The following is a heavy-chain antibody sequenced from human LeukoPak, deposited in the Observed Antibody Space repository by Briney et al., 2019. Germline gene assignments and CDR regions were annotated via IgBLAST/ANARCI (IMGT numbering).Heavy chain of an antibody. CDR3: ARARIDCSSTSCDDAFDI. Sequence: GASVKVSCKASGYTFTSYDINWVRQATGQGLEWMGWMNPNSGNTGYAQKFQGRVTITRNTSISTAYMELSSLRSEDTAVYYCARARIDCSSTSCDDAFDIWGQGTVVTVSS. V-gene: IGHV1-8*03. D-gene: IGHD2-2*01. CDR2: MNPNSGNT. J-gene: IGHJ3*02. CDR1: GYTFTSYD.